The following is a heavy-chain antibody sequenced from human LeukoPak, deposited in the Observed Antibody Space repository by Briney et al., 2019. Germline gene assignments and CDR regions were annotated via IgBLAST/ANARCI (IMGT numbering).Heavy chain of an antibody. D-gene: IGHD2-2*01. Sequence: GGSLRLSCAASGFTFTSYAMTWVRQAPGKGLEWVSAISGSGGSTYYADSVKGRFTISRDNSKNTLYLQMNSLRAEDTAVYYCAKNLVVPAALIDYWGQGTLVTVSS. CDR1: GFTFTSYA. J-gene: IGHJ4*02. CDR2: ISGSGGST. CDR3: AKNLVVPAALIDY. V-gene: IGHV3-23*01.